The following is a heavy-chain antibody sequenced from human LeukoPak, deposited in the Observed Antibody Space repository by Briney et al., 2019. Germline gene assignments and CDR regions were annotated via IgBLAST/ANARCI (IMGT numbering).Heavy chain of an antibody. V-gene: IGHV3-48*01. CDR3: AGGHSSGYFDY. CDR2: ISSSGSTI. CDR1: GLTLSNYW. D-gene: IGHD3-22*01. Sequence: GGSLRLSCVAPGLTLSNYWMSWVRQAPGKGLEWVSYISSSGSTIYYAESVKGRFTISRDNAKNSLYLQMNSLRAEDTAVYYCAGGHSSGYFDYWGQGTLVTVSS. J-gene: IGHJ4*02.